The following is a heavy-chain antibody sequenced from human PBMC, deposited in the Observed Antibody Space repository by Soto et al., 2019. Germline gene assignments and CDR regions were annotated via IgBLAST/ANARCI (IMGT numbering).Heavy chain of an antibody. D-gene: IGHD3-22*01. CDR2: IYPGDSDT. V-gene: IGHV5-51*01. CDR1: GYSFTSYW. CDR3: ARRGNYYDSSGYSSSAFDI. Sequence: GESLKISCKGSGYSFTSYWIGWVRQMPGKGLEWMGIIYPGDSDTGYSPSFQGQVTISADKSISTAYLQWSSLKASDTAMYYCARRGNYYDSSGYSSSAFDIWGQGTMVTVSS. J-gene: IGHJ3*02.